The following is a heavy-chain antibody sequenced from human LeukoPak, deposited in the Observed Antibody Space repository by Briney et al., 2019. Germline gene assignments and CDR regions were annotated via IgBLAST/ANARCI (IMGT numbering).Heavy chain of an antibody. V-gene: IGHV1-69*05. Sequence: SVKVSCKASGVTFSSYAISWVRQAPGQGLEWMGGIIPIFGTPNYAQNVQGRVTITTDESTSTAYMELSSLRSEDTAVYYCARDSGTEPYMGKLDYWGQGTLVTVSS. CDR1: GVTFSSYA. CDR3: ARDSGTEPYMGKLDY. J-gene: IGHJ4*02. CDR2: IIPIFGTP. D-gene: IGHD1-14*01.